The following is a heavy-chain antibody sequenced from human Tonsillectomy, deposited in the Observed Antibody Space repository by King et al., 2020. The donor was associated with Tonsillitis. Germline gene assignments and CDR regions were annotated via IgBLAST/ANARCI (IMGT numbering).Heavy chain of an antibody. D-gene: IGHD2-21*02. Sequence: VQLVESGGGLIQPGGSLKLSCAASGFTVISTYISWVRQAPGKGLEWVSVVYSGGTTYYADSVKGRFTISRDNSKNTLYLQMNSLRAEDTAVYYCARGFGYCGGDCYFDYWGQGTLVTVSS. CDR2: VYSGGTT. CDR1: GFTVISTY. CDR3: ARGFGYCGGDCYFDY. V-gene: IGHV3-53*01. J-gene: IGHJ4*02.